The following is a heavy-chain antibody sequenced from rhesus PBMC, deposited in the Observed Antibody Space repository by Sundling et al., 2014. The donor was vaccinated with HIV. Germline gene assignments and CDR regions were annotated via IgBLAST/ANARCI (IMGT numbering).Heavy chain of an antibody. J-gene: IGHJ4*01. D-gene: IGHD3-3*01. Sequence: QVQLQESGPGLVKPSETLSLTCAVSGGSISGGYAWGWIRQPPGKGLEWVGSMYGKTATTHYNPSLNNRVTISKDTSKNHVSLKLNSVTAADTAVYYCARDRWTGYFPGVWDYWGQGVLVSVSS. CDR2: MYGKTATT. CDR1: GGSISGGYA. V-gene: IGHV4-76*01. CDR3: ARDRWTGYFPGVWDY.